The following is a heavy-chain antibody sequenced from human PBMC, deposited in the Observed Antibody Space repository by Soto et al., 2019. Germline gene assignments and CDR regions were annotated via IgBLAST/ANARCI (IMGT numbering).Heavy chain of an antibody. V-gene: IGHV1-69*02. CDR1: GGTFSSYT. D-gene: IGHD6-13*01. J-gene: IGHJ6*02. CDR2: IIPILGIA. Sequence: ASVKVSCKASGGTFSSYTISWVRQAPGQGLEWMGRIIPILGIANYAQKFQGRVTITADKSTSTAYMELSSLRSEDTAVYYCAISLRIAPGYYGLYVWGQVTTATVTS. CDR3: AISLRIAPGYYGLYV.